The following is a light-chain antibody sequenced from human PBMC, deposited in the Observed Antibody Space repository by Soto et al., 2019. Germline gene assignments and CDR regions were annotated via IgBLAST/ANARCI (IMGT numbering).Light chain of an antibody. CDR2: GTS. CDR1: QNVGSRY. Sequence: IVLTQSPGTLSLSPGERATLSCRASQNVGSRYLAWYQQKPGQAPRLLIYGTSNRATGIPDRFSVSGSGTDFSLTISSLEPGDLAVYYCQQYGSSPRTFGQGTKVEIK. J-gene: IGKJ1*01. CDR3: QQYGSSPRT. V-gene: IGKV3-20*01.